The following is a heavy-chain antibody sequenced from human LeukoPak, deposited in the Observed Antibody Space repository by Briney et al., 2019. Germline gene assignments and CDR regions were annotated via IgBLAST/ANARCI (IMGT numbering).Heavy chain of an antibody. V-gene: IGHV1-2*02. J-gene: IGHJ4*02. CDR1: GYTFTAYY. Sequence: GASVKVSCKASGYTFTAYYVHWVRQAPGQGLQWMGWVNPNTGATNYAQEFQGRVTMTRDTSVTTAYMDLTRLKFDDTAVYYCARHHDFWGSFWAPKKAGFDFWGQGTLLTVSS. D-gene: IGHD3-3*01. CDR3: ARHHDFWGSFWAPKKAGFDF. CDR2: VNPNTGAT.